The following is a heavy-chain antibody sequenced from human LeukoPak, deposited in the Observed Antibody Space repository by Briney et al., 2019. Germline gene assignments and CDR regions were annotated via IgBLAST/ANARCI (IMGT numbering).Heavy chain of an antibody. CDR2: ISGSGGST. V-gene: IGHV3-23*01. CDR1: GFTFSSYA. CDR3: AKWRQYDILTGYSYYFDY. J-gene: IGHJ4*02. Sequence: GGSLRLSCAASGFTFSSYAMSWVRQAPGKGLEWVSAISGSGGSTYYADSVKGRFTISRDNSKNTLYLQMNSLRAEDTAAYYCAKWRQYDILTGYSYYFDYWAREPWSPSPQ. D-gene: IGHD3-9*01.